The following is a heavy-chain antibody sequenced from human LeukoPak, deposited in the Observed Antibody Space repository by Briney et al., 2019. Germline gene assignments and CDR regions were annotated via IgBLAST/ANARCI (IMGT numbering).Heavy chain of an antibody. CDR2: ISSSSSYI. J-gene: IGHJ4*02. Sequence: GGSLRLSCAASGFTFSSYSMNWVRQAPGKGLEWVSSISSSSSYIYYVDSVKGRFTISRDNAKNSLYLQMNSLRAEDTAVYYCARVRGSYLDYWGQGTLVTVSS. CDR1: GFTFSSYS. CDR3: ARVRGSYLDY. D-gene: IGHD3-16*02. V-gene: IGHV3-21*01.